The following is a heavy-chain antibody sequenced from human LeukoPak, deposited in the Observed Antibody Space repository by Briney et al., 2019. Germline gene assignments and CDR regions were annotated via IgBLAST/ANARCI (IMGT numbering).Heavy chain of an antibody. V-gene: IGHV3-64*01. D-gene: IGHD2-21*01. Sequence: GGSLRLSCAASGFTFSSYWMSWVRQAPGKGLEYVSAISPSGGHTYYANSVKGRFTISRDNSKNTLYLQMGSLRAEDRAVYYCARVGDDDAFDIWGQGTMVTVSS. CDR1: GFTFSSYW. CDR2: ISPSGGHT. J-gene: IGHJ3*02. CDR3: ARVGDDDAFDI.